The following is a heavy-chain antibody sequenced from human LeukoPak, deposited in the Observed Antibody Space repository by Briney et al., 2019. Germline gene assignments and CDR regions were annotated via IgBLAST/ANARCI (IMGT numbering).Heavy chain of an antibody. V-gene: IGHV3-23*01. D-gene: IGHD2-2*02. CDR2: ISGSGGST. J-gene: IGHJ4*02. CDR3: ASTCSSTSCYTFDY. Sequence: PGGSLRLSCAASGFTFSSYAMSWVRQAPGKGLEWVSAISGSGGSTYYADSVEGRFTISRDNSKNTLYLQMNSLRAEDTAVYYCASTCSSTSCYTFDYWGQGTLVTVSS. CDR1: GFTFSSYA.